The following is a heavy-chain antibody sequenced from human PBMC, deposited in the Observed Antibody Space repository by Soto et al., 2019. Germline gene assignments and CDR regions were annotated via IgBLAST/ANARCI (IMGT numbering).Heavy chain of an antibody. Sequence: LSLTCTVSGGSISSYYWTWIRQPAGKGLEWIGRIYTSGSTNYNPSLKSRVTMSVDTSKNQFSLKLSFVTAADTAVYYCARVGMVGTVLGSWFDPWGQGSLVTVSS. CDR3: ARVGMVGTVLGSWFDP. V-gene: IGHV4-4*07. J-gene: IGHJ5*02. CDR1: GGSISSYY. CDR2: IYTSGST. D-gene: IGHD6-19*01.